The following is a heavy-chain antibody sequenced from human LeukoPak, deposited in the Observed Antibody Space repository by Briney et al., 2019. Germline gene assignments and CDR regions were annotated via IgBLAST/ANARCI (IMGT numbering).Heavy chain of an antibody. CDR2: ISYSAAGT. Sequence: GGSLRLSCAASGFTFNIYAMNWVRQAPGKGLEWISSISYSAAGTYYADSVKGRFSISRDNSKNTLYLQMNSLRAEDTAVYYCAKDRFSSSPANWFDPWGQGTLVTVSS. D-gene: IGHD6-13*01. J-gene: IGHJ5*02. CDR3: AKDRFSSSPANWFDP. CDR1: GFTFNIYA. V-gene: IGHV3-23*01.